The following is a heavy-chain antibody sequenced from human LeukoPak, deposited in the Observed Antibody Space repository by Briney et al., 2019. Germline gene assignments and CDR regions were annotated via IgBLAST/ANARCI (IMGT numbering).Heavy chain of an antibody. CDR2: INHSGST. J-gene: IGHJ5*02. CDR3: ARDNSARITMVRGVMGTWFDP. Sequence: PSETLSLTCAVYGGSFSGYYWSWIRQPPGKGLEWIGEINHSGSTNYNPSLKSRVTISVDTSKNQFSLKLSSVTAADTAVYYCARDNSARITMVRGVMGTWFDPWGQGTLVTVSS. V-gene: IGHV4-34*01. CDR1: GGSFSGYY. D-gene: IGHD3-10*01.